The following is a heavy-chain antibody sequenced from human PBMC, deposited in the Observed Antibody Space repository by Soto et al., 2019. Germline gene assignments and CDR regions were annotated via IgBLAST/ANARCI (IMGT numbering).Heavy chain of an antibody. J-gene: IGHJ4*02. V-gene: IGHV1-18*01. CDR1: GYTFTSYG. D-gene: IGHD6-19*01. CDR2: ISAYNGNT. Sequence: ASVKVSCKASGYTFTSYGISWVRQAPGQGLEWMGWISAYNGNTNYAQKLQGRVTMTTDTSTSTAYMELRSLRSDDTAVYYCARDRAIRDSRGQSGYWGQGTLVTVSS. CDR3: ARDRAIRDSRGQSGY.